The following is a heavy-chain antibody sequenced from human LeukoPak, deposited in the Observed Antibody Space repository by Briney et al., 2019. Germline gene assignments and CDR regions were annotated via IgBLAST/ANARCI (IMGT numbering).Heavy chain of an antibody. J-gene: IGHJ4*02. Sequence: GALRLSCAASGFNFGDSRMTWVRQAPGKGLQWVANVNQDGTEKHFLDSVEGRFTISRDNAKKSLYLQMSSLRPEDTALYFCVKGDSYFESWGQGTLVTVSS. CDR1: GFNFGDSR. CDR3: VKGDSYFES. V-gene: IGHV3-7*04. CDR2: VNQDGTEK. D-gene: IGHD2-21*01.